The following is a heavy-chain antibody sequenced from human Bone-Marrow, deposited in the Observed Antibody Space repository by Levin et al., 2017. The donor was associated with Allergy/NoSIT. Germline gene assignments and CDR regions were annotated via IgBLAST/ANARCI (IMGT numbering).Heavy chain of an antibody. D-gene: IGHD3-9*01. Sequence: GGSLRLSCAASGFTFSSYAMSWVRQAPGKGLEWVSVISGSGGSTYYADSVKGRFTISRDNSKNTLYLQMNSLKAEDTAIYYCAKGVRHYDILTGGFDYWGQGTLVTVSS. CDR2: ISGSGGST. J-gene: IGHJ4*02. CDR3: AKGVRHYDILTGGFDY. CDR1: GFTFSSYA. V-gene: IGHV3-23*01.